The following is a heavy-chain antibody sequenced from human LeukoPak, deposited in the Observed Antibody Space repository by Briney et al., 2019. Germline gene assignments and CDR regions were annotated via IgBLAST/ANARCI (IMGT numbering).Heavy chain of an antibody. J-gene: IGHJ4*02. CDR1: GYTFTGYY. CDR3: ARDVNYYGSGSYYKIFDY. V-gene: IGHV1-2*02. CDR2: INPNSGGT. Sequence: ASVKDSCKASGYTFTGYYMHWVRQAPGQGLEWMGWINPNSGGTNYAQKFQGRVTMTRDTSISTAYMELSTLRSDDTAVYYCARDVNYYGSGSYYKIFDYWGQGTLVTVSS. D-gene: IGHD3-10*01.